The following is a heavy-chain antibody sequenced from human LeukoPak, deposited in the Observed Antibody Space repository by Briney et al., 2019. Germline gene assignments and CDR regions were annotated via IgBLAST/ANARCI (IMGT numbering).Heavy chain of an antibody. CDR3: ARVFFSSTGGYVSISFDY. D-gene: IGHD2-2*01. V-gene: IGHV1-2*02. Sequence: GASVKVSCKASGYTFTGYYMHWVRQAPGQGLEWMGWINPNSGGTNYAQKFQGRVTMTRDTSISTAYMELSRLRSDETAVYYCARVFFSSTGGYVSISFDYGAQETLVTVSS. CDR2: INPNSGGT. J-gene: IGHJ4*02. CDR1: GYTFTGYY.